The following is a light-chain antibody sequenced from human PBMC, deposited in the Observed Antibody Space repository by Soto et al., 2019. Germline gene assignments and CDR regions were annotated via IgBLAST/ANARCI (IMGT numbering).Light chain of an antibody. J-gene: IGKJ1*01. CDR2: GAS. V-gene: IGKV3-15*01. CDR3: QQYNNWPPKT. CDR1: QSVSSN. Sequence: EIVMTQSPATLSVSPGERATLSCRASQSVSSNLAWYQQKPGQAPRLLICGASTRATGIPARFSGSGSGTEFTLTISSLQSEDFAVYYCQQYNNWPPKTFGHGTKV.